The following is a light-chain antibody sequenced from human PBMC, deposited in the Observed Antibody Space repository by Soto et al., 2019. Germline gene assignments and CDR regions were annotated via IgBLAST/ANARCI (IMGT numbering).Light chain of an antibody. Sequence: QSVLTQPRSVSGSPGQSVTISCTGTSSDVGGYNYVSWYQQHPGKAPKLMIYDVSKRPSGVPDRFSGSKSGNTASLTISGLQAEDEADYYCCSYAGSYTHYVFGTGNKVTVL. CDR3: CSYAGSYTHYV. V-gene: IGLV2-11*01. CDR2: DVS. CDR1: SSDVGGYNY. J-gene: IGLJ1*01.